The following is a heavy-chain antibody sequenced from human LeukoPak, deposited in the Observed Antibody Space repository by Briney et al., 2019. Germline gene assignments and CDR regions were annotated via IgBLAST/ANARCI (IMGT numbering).Heavy chain of an antibody. CDR3: ARGSTGENWFAP. CDR2: INHSGST. D-gene: IGHD1-26*01. Sequence: SETLSLTCAVYGGSFSGYYWSWIRQPPGKGLEWIGEINHSGSTNYNPSLKSRVTISVDTSKNQFSLKLSSVTAADTAVYYCARGSTGENWFAPWGQGTLVTVSS. CDR1: GGSFSGYY. V-gene: IGHV4-34*01. J-gene: IGHJ5*02.